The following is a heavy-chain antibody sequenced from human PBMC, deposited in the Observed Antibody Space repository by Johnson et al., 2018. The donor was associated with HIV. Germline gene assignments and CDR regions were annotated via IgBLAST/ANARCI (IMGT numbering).Heavy chain of an antibody. CDR1: GFTFSSYG. CDR2: IGFDGHKS. J-gene: IGHJ3*01. Sequence: QMLLVESGGGVVQPGGSLRLSCAASGFTFSSYGMHLVRQDPGKGPEWVAFIGFDGHKSDYAYSLKGRVTISRDNSKNMLDLQMNSLRAGDAAVYYCARDYRGRTVDAFDVWGQGTLVIVSS. V-gene: IGHV3-30*02. D-gene: IGHD3-16*02. CDR3: ARDYRGRTVDAFDV.